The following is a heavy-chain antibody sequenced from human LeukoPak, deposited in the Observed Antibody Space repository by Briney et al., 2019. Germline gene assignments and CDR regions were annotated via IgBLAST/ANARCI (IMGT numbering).Heavy chain of an antibody. J-gene: IGHJ5*02. V-gene: IGHV1-46*01. CDR2: INPSGGST. Sequence: ASVKVSCKASGYTFTSYYMHWVRQAPGQGLEWMGIINPSGGSTSYAQKFQGRVTMTRDTSTSTVYMELSSLRSEDTAVYYCARGSMVRGYCNWFDPWGQGTLVTVSS. CDR1: GYTFTSYY. CDR3: ARGSMVRGYCNWFDP. D-gene: IGHD3-10*01.